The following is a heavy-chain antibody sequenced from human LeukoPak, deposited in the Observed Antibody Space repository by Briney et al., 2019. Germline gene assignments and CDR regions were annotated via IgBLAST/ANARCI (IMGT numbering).Heavy chain of an antibody. J-gene: IGHJ5*02. CDR2: FDPEDGET. D-gene: IGHD6-13*01. Sequence: AASVKVSSTVSGYTLTELSVHWVRQAPGKGLEWMGGFDPEDGETIYAQKFQGRVTMTEDTTTDTAYMELSSMRSEDTAVYYCATFPWEKQQLVRRNWFDPWGEGTLVTVSS. V-gene: IGHV1-24*01. CDR3: ATFPWEKQQLVRRNWFDP. CDR1: GYTLTELS.